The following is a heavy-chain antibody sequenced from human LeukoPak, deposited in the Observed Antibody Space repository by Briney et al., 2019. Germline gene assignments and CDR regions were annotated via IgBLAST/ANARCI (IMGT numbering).Heavy chain of an antibody. J-gene: IGHJ4*02. CDR1: GYTFTSYA. Sequence: ASVKVSCKASGYTFTSYAISWVRQAPGRGLEWMGGIIPIFGTANYAQKIQGRVTITADESTSTAYMELSSLRSEDTAVYYCASSPRDSSGYYYEAAYYWGQGTLVTVSS. V-gene: IGHV1-69*13. D-gene: IGHD3-22*01. CDR2: IIPIFGTA. CDR3: ASSPRDSSGYYYEAAYY.